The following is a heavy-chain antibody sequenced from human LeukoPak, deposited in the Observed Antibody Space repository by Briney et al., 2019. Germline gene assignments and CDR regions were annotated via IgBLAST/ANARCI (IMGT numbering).Heavy chain of an antibody. V-gene: IGHV1-69*01. CDR2: IIPIFGTA. J-gene: IGHJ1*01. CDR1: GCSFSSCS. CDR3: AREGRAAAAAEFQH. D-gene: IGHD6-13*01. Sequence: SSVTVSCKPCGCSFSSCSIRWLGPPAGQGREGMGGIIPIFGTANYAQKFRGRVTITPEESTLTAYMELRSLRAEDTAVYYCAREGRAAAAAEFQHWGQGTLVTVSS.